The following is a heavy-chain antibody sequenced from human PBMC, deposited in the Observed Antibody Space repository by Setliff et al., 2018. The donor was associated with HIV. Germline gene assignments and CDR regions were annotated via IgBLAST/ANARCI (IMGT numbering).Heavy chain of an antibody. CDR2: INAGNGNT. Sequence: ASVKVSCKASGYTFSRYAMHWVRQAPGQRLEWMGWINAGNGNTKYSQKFQGRVSIARDTSASTAYMELSSLRSEDTAVYYCASGKGVRGVIIRGGLDVWGKGTTVTVSS. V-gene: IGHV1-3*01. D-gene: IGHD3-10*01. CDR3: ASGKGVRGVIIRGGLDV. CDR1: GYTFSRYA. J-gene: IGHJ6*04.